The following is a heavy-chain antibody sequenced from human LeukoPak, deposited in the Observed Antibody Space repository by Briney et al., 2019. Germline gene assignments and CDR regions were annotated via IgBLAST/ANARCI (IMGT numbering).Heavy chain of an antibody. V-gene: IGHV3-23*01. CDR2: ISGSGDNT. D-gene: IGHD3-10*01. CDR1: GFTFSGFA. Sequence: PGGSLRLSCAASGFTFSGFAMSWVRRTPGKGLEWVSGISGSGDNTLYADSVKGRFTISRDNSKNTLYLQMNSLRAEDTAVYYCAKLTITMVRGVKNYWGQGTLVTVSS. CDR3: AKLTITMVRGVKNY. J-gene: IGHJ4*02.